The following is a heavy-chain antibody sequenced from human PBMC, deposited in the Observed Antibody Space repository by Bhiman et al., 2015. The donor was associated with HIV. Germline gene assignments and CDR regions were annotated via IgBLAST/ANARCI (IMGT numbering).Heavy chain of an antibody. D-gene: IGHD4-17*01. J-gene: IGHJ4*02. V-gene: IGHV3-21*02. CDR2: ISSRGSYI. CDR1: GFIFSDHY. CDR3: ARDPTTVTTAEYEYYFDY. Sequence: EVQLVESGGALVQSGGSLRLSCAASGFIFSDHYMDWVRQAPGKGLEWVSCISSRGSYIYYADSVKGRFTISRDNAKNSLYLQMNSLRAEDTAVYYCARDPTTVTTAEYEYYFDYWGQGTLVTVSS.